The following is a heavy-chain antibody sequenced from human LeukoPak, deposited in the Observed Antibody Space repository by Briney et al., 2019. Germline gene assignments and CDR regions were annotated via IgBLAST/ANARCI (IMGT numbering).Heavy chain of an antibody. V-gene: IGHV5-51*01. Sequence: GESLKISCKGSGYSFATYFIGWVRQVPGKGLEWMGIIYPGDSDTRYSPSFQGQVSISADKSISTAYLQWSSLKASDTAVYYCARLGYCSSASCYYGMDVWGQGTTITVSS. CDR3: ARLGYCSSASCYYGMDV. CDR2: IYPGDSDT. D-gene: IGHD2-2*01. CDR1: GYSFATYF. J-gene: IGHJ6*02.